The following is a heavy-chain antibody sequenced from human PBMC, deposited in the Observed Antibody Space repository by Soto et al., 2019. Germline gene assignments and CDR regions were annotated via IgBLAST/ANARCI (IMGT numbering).Heavy chain of an antibody. J-gene: IGHJ4*02. CDR1: GFTFSSYA. CDR2: ISGSGGST. D-gene: IGHD2-21*01. CDR3: AKDPRVYCGGDCYSAYYFDY. V-gene: IGHV3-23*01. Sequence: GSLRLSCAASGFTFSSYAMSGVRQAPGKGLEWVSAISGSGGSTYYADSVKGRFTISRDNSKNTLYLQMNSLRAEDTAVYYCAKDPRVYCGGDCYSAYYFDYWGQGTLVTVSS.